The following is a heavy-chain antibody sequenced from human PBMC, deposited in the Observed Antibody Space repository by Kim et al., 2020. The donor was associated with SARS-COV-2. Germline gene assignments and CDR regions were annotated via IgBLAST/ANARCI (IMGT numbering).Heavy chain of an antibody. CDR2: ISYDGSNK. D-gene: IGHD3-3*01. Sequence: GGSLRLSCAASGFTFSSYGMHWVRQAPGKGLEWVAVISYDGSNKYYADSVKGRFTISRDNSKNTLYLQMNSLRAEDTAVYYCAKDQGIFGVVIIDPFDYWGQGTLVTVSS. V-gene: IGHV3-30*18. CDR3: AKDQGIFGVVIIDPFDY. J-gene: IGHJ4*02. CDR1: GFTFSSYG.